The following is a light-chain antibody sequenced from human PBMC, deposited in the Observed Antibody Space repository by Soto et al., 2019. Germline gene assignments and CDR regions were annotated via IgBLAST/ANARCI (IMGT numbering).Light chain of an antibody. V-gene: IGLV2-14*01. CDR1: SSDVGSYNY. J-gene: IGLJ1*01. Sequence: QSALTQPASVSGSRGQSITISCTGTSSDVGSYNYVSWYQQHPGKAPKLMIYEVSDQPSGISSRFSGSKSGNTASLTISGLQTEDEADYYCSSYTSSSTLFGTGTKVTVL. CDR2: EVS. CDR3: SSYTSSSTL.